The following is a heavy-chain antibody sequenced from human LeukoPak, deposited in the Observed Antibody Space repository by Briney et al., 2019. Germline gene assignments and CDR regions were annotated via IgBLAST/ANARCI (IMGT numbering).Heavy chain of an antibody. CDR1: GGSFSGYY. J-gene: IGHJ6*02. Sequence: SETLSPTCAVYGGSFSGYYWSWIRQPPGKGLEWIGEINHSGSTNYNPSLKSRVTISVDTSKNQFSLKLSSVTAADTAVYYCARGGTIQLWLRTYYYYGMDVWGQGTTVTVSS. V-gene: IGHV4-34*01. D-gene: IGHD5-18*01. CDR3: ARGGTIQLWLRTYYYYGMDV. CDR2: INHSGST.